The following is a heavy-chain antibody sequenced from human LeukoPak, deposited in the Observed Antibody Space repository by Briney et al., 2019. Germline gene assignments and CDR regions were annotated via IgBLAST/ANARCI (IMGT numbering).Heavy chain of an antibody. Sequence: SETLSLTCTVSGGSISSSSYYWGWIRRPPGKGLEWIGSIYYSGSTYYNPSLKSRVTISVDTSKNQFSLKLSSVTAADTAVYYCARQAGYCSSTSCPNWFDPWGQGTLVTVSS. CDR2: IYYSGST. CDR1: GGSISSSSYY. J-gene: IGHJ5*02. CDR3: ARQAGYCSSTSCPNWFDP. D-gene: IGHD2-2*01. V-gene: IGHV4-39*01.